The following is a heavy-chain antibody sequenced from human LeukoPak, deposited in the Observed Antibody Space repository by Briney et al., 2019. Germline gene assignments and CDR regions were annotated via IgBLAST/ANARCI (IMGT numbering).Heavy chain of an antibody. CDR1: GGSLSSYY. Sequence: SETLSLTCTVSGGSLSSYYWSWVRQPPGKGRDWVGYIYYRGSTNYNPSLKSRVTISVDTSKSQFSLKLSSVTAADTAVYYCARCLAVAGTGYCYYSYIDVWGKGTTVTVSS. CDR2: IYYRGST. J-gene: IGHJ6*03. V-gene: IGHV4-59*01. CDR3: ARCLAVAGTGYCYYSYIDV. D-gene: IGHD6-19*01.